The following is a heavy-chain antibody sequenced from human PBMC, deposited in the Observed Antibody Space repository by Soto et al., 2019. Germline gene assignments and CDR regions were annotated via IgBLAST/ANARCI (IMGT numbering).Heavy chain of an antibody. CDR2: IYPGDSDT. CDR3: ARTVGYCSSTSCSNYYYYGMDV. D-gene: IGHD2-2*01. CDR1: GYSFTSYW. V-gene: IGHV5-51*01. Sequence: PGESLKVSCKGSGYSFTSYWIGWVRQMPGKGLEWMGIIYPGDSDTNYSPSFQGHVTISADKSISTAYLQWSSLKASDTAMYYCARTVGYCSSTSCSNYYYYGMDVWGQGTTVTVSS. J-gene: IGHJ6*02.